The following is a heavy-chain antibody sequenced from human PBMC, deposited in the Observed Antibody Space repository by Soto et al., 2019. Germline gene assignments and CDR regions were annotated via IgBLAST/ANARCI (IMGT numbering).Heavy chain of an antibody. V-gene: IGHV3-53*01. D-gene: IGHD3-3*01. CDR1: GFTVSSNY. CDR2: IYSDGST. J-gene: IGHJ6*02. CDR3: ARAGDYDFWSDPYGMDV. Sequence: EVQLVESGGGLIQPGGSLRLSCAASGFTVSSNYMSWVRQAAGKGLEWVSVIYSDGSTYYADSVKGRFTISRDNSKNTLYLQMNSLRAEDTAVYYCARAGDYDFWSDPYGMDVWGQGTTVTVSS.